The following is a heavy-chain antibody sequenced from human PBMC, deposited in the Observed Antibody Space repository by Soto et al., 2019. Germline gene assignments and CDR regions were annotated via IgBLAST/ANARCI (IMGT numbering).Heavy chain of an antibody. D-gene: IGHD5-12*01. CDR2: IIGSGVT. J-gene: IGHJ4*02. V-gene: IGHV3-23*01. CDR1: GFTSSAYA. Sequence: GSLRLSCAASGFTSSAYAMTWVRLAPGKGLEWVSTIIGSGVTFYGDCAKGRFTISRDDSENTVYLQMHSLRAEDTAVYYCARGYDSDDWGKGTLVTVYS. CDR3: ARGYDSDD.